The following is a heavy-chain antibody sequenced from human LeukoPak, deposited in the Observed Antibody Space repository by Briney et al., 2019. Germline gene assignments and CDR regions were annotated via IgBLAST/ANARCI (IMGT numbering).Heavy chain of an antibody. Sequence: SETLSLTCTVSGGSISSSSYYWGWIRQPPGKGLEWIGSIYYSGSNYYNPSLKSRVTITVDTSKNQFSLKLSSVTAADTAEYYCAREKDGQSEGPDPWGQGTLVTVSS. J-gene: IGHJ5*02. CDR2: IYYSGSN. CDR3: AREKDGQSEGPDP. V-gene: IGHV4-39*07. CDR1: GGSISSSSYY.